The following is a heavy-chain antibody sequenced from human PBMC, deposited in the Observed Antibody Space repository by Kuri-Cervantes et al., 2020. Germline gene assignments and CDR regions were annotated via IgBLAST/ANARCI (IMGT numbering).Heavy chain of an antibody. CDR2: LWYDGTNK. CDR3: AKDLASGWITGPFDY. D-gene: IGHD6-19*01. Sequence: GESLKISCAASGFTFSSYGMHWVRQAPGKELEWVAVLWYDGTNKYYADSVKGRFTISRDNSKNTLYLQMNSLRAEDTAVYYCAKDLASGWITGPFDYWGQGTLVTVSS. V-gene: IGHV3-30*02. CDR1: GFTFSSYG. J-gene: IGHJ4*02.